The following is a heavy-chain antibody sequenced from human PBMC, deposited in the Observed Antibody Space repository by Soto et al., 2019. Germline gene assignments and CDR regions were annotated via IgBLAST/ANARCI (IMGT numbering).Heavy chain of an antibody. CDR1: GFTFSSYW. V-gene: IGHV3-7*05. Sequence: EVQLVESGGGLVQPGGSLRLSCAASGFTFSSYWMSWVRQAAGKGLEWVANIKQDGSEKYYVDSVKGRFTISRDNAKNSLYLQMNSLRAEDTAVYYCARNGPVVTNDYWGQGTLVTVSS. CDR3: ARNGPVVTNDY. CDR2: IKQDGSEK. D-gene: IGHD2-15*01. J-gene: IGHJ4*02.